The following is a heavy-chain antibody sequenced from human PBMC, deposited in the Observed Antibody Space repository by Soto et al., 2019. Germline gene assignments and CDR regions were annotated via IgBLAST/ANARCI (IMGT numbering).Heavy chain of an antibody. CDR2: IIPIFGTA. CDR3: ARPSAYCGGDCYSALDY. V-gene: IGHV1-69*12. J-gene: IGHJ4*02. Sequence: QVQLVQSGAEVKKPGSSVKVSCKASGGTFSSYAISWVRQAPGQGLEWMGGIIPIFGTANYAQKFQGRVTITADESTSTAYMELSSLRSEDTAVYYCARPSAYCGGDCYSALDYWGQGTLVTVSS. CDR1: GGTFSSYA. D-gene: IGHD2-21*02.